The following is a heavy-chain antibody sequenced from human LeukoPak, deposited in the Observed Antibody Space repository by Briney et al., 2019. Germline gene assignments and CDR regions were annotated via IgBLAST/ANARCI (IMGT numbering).Heavy chain of an antibody. V-gene: IGHV1-69*06. D-gene: IGHD3-10*01. CDR2: IIPIFGTA. CDR1: GGTFSSYA. Sequence: EASVKVSCKASGGTFSSYAISWVRQAPGQGLEWMGGIIPIFGTANYAQKFQGRVTITADKSTSTAYTELSSLRSEDTAVYYCASLPWGVRGVIIQDFHYWGQGTLVTVSS. J-gene: IGHJ4*02. CDR3: ASLPWGVRGVIIQDFHY.